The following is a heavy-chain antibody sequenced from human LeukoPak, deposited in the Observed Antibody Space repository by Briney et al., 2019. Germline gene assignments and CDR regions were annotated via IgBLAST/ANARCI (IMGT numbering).Heavy chain of an antibody. V-gene: IGHV5-51*01. CDR2: IYPGDSDT. Sequence: GESLKISCKGSGYSFTSYWIGWVRQMPGKGLEWMGIIYPGDSDTRYSPSFQGQVTISADKSISTAYLQWSSLKASDTAMYYCARLMYYYGSGSYSMALEIWGQGTMVTVSS. J-gene: IGHJ3*02. D-gene: IGHD3-10*01. CDR1: GYSFTSYW. CDR3: ARLMYYYGSGSYSMALEI.